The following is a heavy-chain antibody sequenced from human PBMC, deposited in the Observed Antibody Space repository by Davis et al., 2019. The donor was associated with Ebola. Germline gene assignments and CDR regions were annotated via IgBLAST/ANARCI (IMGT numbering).Heavy chain of an antibody. D-gene: IGHD3-10*01. V-gene: IGHV3-13*01. CDR3: ARGLIWFGELLLDYGMDV. J-gene: IGHJ6*02. Sequence: GGSLRLSCAASGFTSSSYDMHWVRHATGKGLEWVSAIGTAGDTYYPGSVKGRFTISRENAKNSLYLQMNSLRAEDTAVYYCARGLIWFGELLLDYGMDVWGQGTTVTVSS. CDR1: GFTSSSYD. CDR2: IGTAGDT.